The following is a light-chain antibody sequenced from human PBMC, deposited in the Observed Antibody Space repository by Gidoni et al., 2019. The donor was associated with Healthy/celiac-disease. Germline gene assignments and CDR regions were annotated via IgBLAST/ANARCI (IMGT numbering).Light chain of an antibody. Sequence: ILTPPSPSPPFVSPGERATLSCRASQSVISNIPWYQQKPGQAPGLLIYGSATRATGIPARFRGSGSGTELTLTISSLQSEDFEVYYCQQYNNRPPWTFXQXTKVEIK. CDR1: QSVISN. V-gene: IGKV3-15*01. J-gene: IGKJ1*01. CDR3: QQYNNRPPWT. CDR2: GSA.